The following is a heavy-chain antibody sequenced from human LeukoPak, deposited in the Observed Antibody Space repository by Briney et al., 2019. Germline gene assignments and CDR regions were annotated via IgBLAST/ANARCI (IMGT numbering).Heavy chain of an antibody. D-gene: IGHD3-10*01. CDR1: GGSISSYY. CDR3: ARAPTMVRGGVSGMDV. CDR2: IYYSGST. Sequence: SETLSLTCTVSGGSISSYYWSWIRQPPGKGLEWIGYIYYSGSTNYNPSLKSRVTISVDTSKNQFSLKLSSVTAADTAVYYCARAPTMVRGGVSGMDVWGQGTTVTVSS. V-gene: IGHV4-59*08. J-gene: IGHJ6*02.